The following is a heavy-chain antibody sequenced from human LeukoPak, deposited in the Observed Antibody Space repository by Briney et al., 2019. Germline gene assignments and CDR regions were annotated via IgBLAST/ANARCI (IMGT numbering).Heavy chain of an antibody. Sequence: PSETLSLTCAVYGESFSDYYWSWIRQPPEKGLEWIGQISHDGNTNYNPSLMSRVTLSTDTSKNQFSLRLTSVTTADTAIYYCARRRDWNDVLDPWGQGTPVTVSS. CDR2: ISHDGNT. V-gene: IGHV4-34*01. D-gene: IGHD1-1*01. CDR1: GESFSDYY. J-gene: IGHJ5*02. CDR3: ARRRDWNDVLDP.